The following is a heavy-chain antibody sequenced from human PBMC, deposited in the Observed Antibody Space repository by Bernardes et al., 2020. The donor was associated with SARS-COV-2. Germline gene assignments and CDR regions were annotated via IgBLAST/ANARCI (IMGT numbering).Heavy chain of an antibody. V-gene: IGHV3-9*01. CDR2: ISWNSGSI. Sequence: GGSLRLSCAASGFTFDDYAMHWVRQAPGKGLEWVSGISWNSGSIGYADSVKGRFTISRDNAKNSLYLQMNSLRAEDTALYYCATWPVAGTWGDYWGQGTLVTVSS. D-gene: IGHD6-19*01. J-gene: IGHJ4*02. CDR3: ATWPVAGTWGDY. CDR1: GFTFDDYA.